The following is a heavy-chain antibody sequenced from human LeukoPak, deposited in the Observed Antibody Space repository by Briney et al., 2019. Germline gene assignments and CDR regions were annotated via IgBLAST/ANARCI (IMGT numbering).Heavy chain of an antibody. V-gene: IGHV3-23*01. Sequence: GGSLRLSCAASGFTFRSYGMTWVRQAPGKGLEWVSVISSSGGSAYYADSVKGRFTISRDNFKNTLYLQMKSLRAEDTAVYYCARGGTSSWYFVFDYWGQGVLVTVSS. J-gene: IGHJ4*02. D-gene: IGHD6-13*01. CDR1: GFTFRSYG. CDR2: ISSSGGSA. CDR3: ARGGTSSWYFVFDY.